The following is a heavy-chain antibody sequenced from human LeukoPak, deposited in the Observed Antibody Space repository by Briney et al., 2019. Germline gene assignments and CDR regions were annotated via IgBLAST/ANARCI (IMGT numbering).Heavy chain of an antibody. CDR1: GYTFTSYT. Sequence: ASVKVSCKASGYTFTSYTIHWVRQAPGQRLEWMGWINAGNGNTKYSQEFQDRVTMTTDTSTSTAYMELRSLRSDDTAVYYCARENYGSGSFDWFDPWGQGTLVTVSS. CDR2: INAGNGNT. D-gene: IGHD3-10*01. V-gene: IGHV1-3*01. J-gene: IGHJ5*02. CDR3: ARENYGSGSFDWFDP.